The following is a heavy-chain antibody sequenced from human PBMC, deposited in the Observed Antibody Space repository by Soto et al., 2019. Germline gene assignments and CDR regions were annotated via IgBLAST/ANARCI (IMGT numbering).Heavy chain of an antibody. D-gene: IGHD3-3*01. CDR3: ARSSYRYYDFWSGYYPFDY. Sequence: GGSLRLSCAASGFTFSSYAMSWVRQAPGKGLEWVATISGSGGSTYYADSVKGRFAISRDTSKNTLYLQMNSLRAEDTAVYYCARSSYRYYDFWSGYYPFDYWGQGTLVTVSS. CDR1: GFTFSSYA. J-gene: IGHJ4*02. CDR2: ISGSGGST. V-gene: IGHV3-23*01.